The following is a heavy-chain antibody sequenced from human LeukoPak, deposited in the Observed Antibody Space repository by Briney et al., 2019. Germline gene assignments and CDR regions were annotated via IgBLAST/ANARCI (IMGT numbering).Heavy chain of an antibody. CDR3: AKDDVGSGFDY. Sequence: SQTLSLTCTVSGGSISSGGDYWSLIRQHPGKGLEWIGYIYYSGSTYYNPSLKSRVTISVDTSKNQFSLKLSSVTAADTAVYYCAKDDVGSGFDYWGQGTLVTVSS. V-gene: IGHV4-31*03. J-gene: IGHJ4*02. CDR2: IYYSGST. D-gene: IGHD1-26*01. CDR1: GGSISSGGDY.